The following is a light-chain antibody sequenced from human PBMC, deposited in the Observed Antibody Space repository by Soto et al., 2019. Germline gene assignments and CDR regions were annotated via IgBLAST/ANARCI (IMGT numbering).Light chain of an antibody. J-gene: IGKJ1*01. Sequence: FVLTQSPGNVSLSPGERVTLSCKVSQSVTNSEVAWYQQKPGQAPRLLIYAASSRATGIPDRFSGGGSGTDFTLTLSRLEPEDSAVYYCQNHGTTFGQGTKVDIK. CDR1: QSVTNSE. CDR3: QNHGTT. V-gene: IGKV3-20*01. CDR2: AAS.